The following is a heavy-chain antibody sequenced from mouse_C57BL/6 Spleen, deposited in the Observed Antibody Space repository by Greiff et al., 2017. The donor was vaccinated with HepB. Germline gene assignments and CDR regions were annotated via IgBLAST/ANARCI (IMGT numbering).Heavy chain of an antibody. J-gene: IGHJ2*01. V-gene: IGHV1-55*01. D-gene: IGHD1-1*01. CDR1: GYTFTSYW. Sequence: QVQLKQPGAELVKPGASVKMSCKASGYTFTSYWITWVKQRPGQGLEWIGDIYPGSGSTNYNEKFKSKATLTVDTSSSTAYMQLSSLTSEDSAVYYCARKNNYYGSSPYYFDYWGQGTTLTVSS. CDR2: IYPGSGST. CDR3: ARKNNYYGSSPYYFDY.